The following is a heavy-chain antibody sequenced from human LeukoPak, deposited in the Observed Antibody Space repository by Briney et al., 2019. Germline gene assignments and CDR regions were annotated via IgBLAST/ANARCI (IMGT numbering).Heavy chain of an antibody. D-gene: IGHD1-26*01. V-gene: IGHV4-39*01. CDR2: IYYSGST. J-gene: IGHJ4*02. Sequence: PSETLSLTCTVSGGPISSSSYYWGWIRQPPGKGLEWIGSIYYSGSTYYNPSLKSRVTISVDTSKNQFSLKLSSVTAADTAVYYCARRGAEWELPYFDYWGQGTLVTVSS. CDR1: GGPISSSSYY. CDR3: ARRGAEWELPYFDY.